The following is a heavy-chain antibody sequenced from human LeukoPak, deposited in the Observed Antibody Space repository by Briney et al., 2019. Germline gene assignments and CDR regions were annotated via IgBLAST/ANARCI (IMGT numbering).Heavy chain of an antibody. CDR3: ARDLGHCRNIICSSSAY. CDR2: ISTYNGKT. V-gene: IGHV1-18*01. CDR1: GYTFTSYG. D-gene: IGHD2-2*01. J-gene: IGHJ4*02. Sequence: ASVKVSCKASGYTFTSYGISWVRQAPGQGLEWMGWISTYNGKTIYAQKFEGRVTVTTDTSTNTVYMDLRSLRSDDTAVYYCARDLGHCRNIICSSSAYWGQGTLVTVSS.